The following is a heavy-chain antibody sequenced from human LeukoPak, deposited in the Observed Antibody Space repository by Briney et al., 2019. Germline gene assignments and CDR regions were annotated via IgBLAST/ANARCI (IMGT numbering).Heavy chain of an antibody. Sequence: GGSLRLSCAASGNYWMHWVRQAPGKGLAWVSHVNSDGSWTTYADSVKGRFTISKDNAKNTVYLQMNNLRAEDTAVYYCVSFYETYWGRGTLVTVSS. CDR3: VSFYETY. D-gene: IGHD2-2*01. CDR2: VNSDGSWT. J-gene: IGHJ4*02. CDR1: GNYW. V-gene: IGHV3-74*01.